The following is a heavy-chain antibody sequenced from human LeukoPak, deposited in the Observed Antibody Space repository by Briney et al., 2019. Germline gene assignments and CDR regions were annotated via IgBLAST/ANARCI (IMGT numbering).Heavy chain of an antibody. CDR1: GFTVSSSY. CDR2: IYSGGST. D-gene: IGHD6-6*01. J-gene: IGHJ4*02. CDR3: ARVAFRSSSYISGIDY. Sequence: PGGSLRLSCSASGFTVSSSYMSWVRRAPGKGLEWVSVIYSGGSTYYADSVKCRFTISRDNSKNTLYLQMNSLRIEDTAVYYCARVAFRSSSYISGIDYWGQGTLVTVSS. V-gene: IGHV3-53*01.